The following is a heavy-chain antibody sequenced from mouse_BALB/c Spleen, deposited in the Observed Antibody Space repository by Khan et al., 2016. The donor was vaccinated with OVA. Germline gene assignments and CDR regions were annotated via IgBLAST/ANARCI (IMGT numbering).Heavy chain of an antibody. CDR3: IRGYYGDPFAY. CDR2: NSDVGTYI. J-gene: IGHJ3*01. D-gene: IGHD2-13*01. CDR1: GFTFSDYY. Sequence: EVELVESGGGLVKPGGSLKLSCEASGFTFSDYYMYWVRQTPEKRLEWVATNSDVGTYIYYLDNVKGRFTISRDNAKKNLYLQMNSLKADDTAMYYCIRGYYGDPFAYWGHGTLVTVSA. V-gene: IGHV5-4*02.